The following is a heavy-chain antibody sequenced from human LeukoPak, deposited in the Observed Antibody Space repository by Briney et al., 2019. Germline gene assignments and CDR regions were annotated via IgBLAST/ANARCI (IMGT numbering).Heavy chain of an antibody. CDR3: ARGIAAADKYYYYGMDV. CDR1: VFTFSSYG. Sequence: PGGSLRLSCAASVFTFSSYGMSWVRHAPWKGLEWLANIKQDGGEKYYVDSVKGRFTTSRDNAKNSLYLQMNSLRAEDTAVYYCARGIAAADKYYYYGMDVWGQGTTVTVSS. J-gene: IGHJ6*02. D-gene: IGHD6-13*01. CDR2: IKQDGGEK. V-gene: IGHV3-7*01.